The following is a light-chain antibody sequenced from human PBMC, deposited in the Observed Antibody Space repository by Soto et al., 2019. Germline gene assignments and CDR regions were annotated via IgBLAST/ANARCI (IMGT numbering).Light chain of an antibody. J-gene: IGLJ1*01. V-gene: IGLV2-8*01. CDR2: EVS. CDR1: HSEFGRYNY. CDR3: ISYAGSNRLYV. Sequence: SVLSQPPSPSGAPGPASPLSSPGTHSEFGRYNYVPWYQQHPANAPNLMIYEVSKRPSGVPDRFPGSKSGNTASLTVSGLQAEDEADYYCISYAGSNRLYVIATRTKVTVL.